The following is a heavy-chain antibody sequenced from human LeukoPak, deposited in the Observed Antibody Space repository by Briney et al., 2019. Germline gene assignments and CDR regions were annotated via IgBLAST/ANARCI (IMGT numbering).Heavy chain of an antibody. CDR2: IRYDGSNK. J-gene: IGHJ4*02. CDR3: AKSFGIAAAGIDY. CDR1: GFTFSSYG. Sequence: GGSLRPSCAASGFTFSSYGVHWVRQAPGKGLEWVAFIRYDGSNKYYADSVKGRFTISRDNSKNTLYLQMNSLRAEDTAVYYCAKSFGIAAAGIDYWGQGTLVTVSS. D-gene: IGHD6-13*01. V-gene: IGHV3-30*02.